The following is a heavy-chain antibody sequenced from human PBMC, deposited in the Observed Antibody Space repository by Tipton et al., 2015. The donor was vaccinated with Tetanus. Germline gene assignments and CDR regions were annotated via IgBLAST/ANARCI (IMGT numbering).Heavy chain of an antibody. D-gene: IGHD1-26*01. CDR3: ARKGDRVGATRGPNWFDP. CDR2: IYYSGST. J-gene: IGHJ5*02. CDR1: GGSISSSSYY. Sequence: TLSLTCTVSGGSISSSSYYWGWIRQPPGKGLEWIGSIYYSGSTNYNPSLKSRVTISVDTSKNQFSLKLSSVTAADTAVYYCARKGDRVGATRGPNWFDPWGQGTLVTVSS. V-gene: IGHV4-39*07.